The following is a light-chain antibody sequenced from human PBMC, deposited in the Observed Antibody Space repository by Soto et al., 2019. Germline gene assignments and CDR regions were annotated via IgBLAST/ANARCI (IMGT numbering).Light chain of an antibody. Sequence: QPVLTQPAAVSGSPGQSITIACTGTSSDIGGYNFVSWYQQHPGKAPKLLIYDVGNRPSGVSHRFSGSKSGNTASLTISGLQAEDEAHYYCNSYRTVSTYVFGTGTKLTVL. CDR1: SSDIGGYNF. V-gene: IGLV2-14*01. CDR2: DVG. CDR3: NSYRTVSTYV. J-gene: IGLJ1*01.